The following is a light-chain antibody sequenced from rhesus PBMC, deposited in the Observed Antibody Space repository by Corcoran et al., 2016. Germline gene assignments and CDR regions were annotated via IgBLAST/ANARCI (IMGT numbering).Light chain of an antibody. CDR1: QSVGSS. CDR2: GAS. CDR3: LQLSDWYG. Sequence: EIVMTQSPGTLSLSPGERATLSCRASQSVGSSLAWYQQKPGQAPRLRINGASYRATGIPDRFSGSGSGTDFTLTISSLEPEDFAVYYCLQLSDWYGFGQGTKVEI. V-gene: IGKV3-24*04. J-gene: IGKJ2*01.